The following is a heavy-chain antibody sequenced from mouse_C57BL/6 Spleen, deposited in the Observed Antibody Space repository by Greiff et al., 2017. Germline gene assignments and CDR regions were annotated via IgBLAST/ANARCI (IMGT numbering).Heavy chain of an antibody. CDR3: ARERTDFDV. Sequence: EVQLQQSGPELVKPGASVKISCKASGYSFTGYYMNWVKQSPEKSLEWIGEINPSTGGTTYNQKFKAKATLTVDKSSSTAYMQLKSLTSEDSAVYYCARERTDFDVWGTGTTVTVSS. J-gene: IGHJ1*03. V-gene: IGHV1-42*01. CDR1: GYSFTGYY. CDR2: INPSTGGT.